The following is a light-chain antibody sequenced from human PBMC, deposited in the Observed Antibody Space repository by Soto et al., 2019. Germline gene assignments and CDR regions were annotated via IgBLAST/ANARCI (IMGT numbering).Light chain of an antibody. CDR2: RTS. Sequence: EIVMRQSPATLSVSPGERATLSCRASQSISSNLAWYQQKPGQAPRLLMFRTSSRATGFPARFSGSGSGTEFNLTISSLQSEDFGVYYCQQYNNWPRATFGGGTKVDIK. J-gene: IGKJ4*01. CDR1: QSISSN. CDR3: QQYNNWPRAT. V-gene: IGKV3-15*01.